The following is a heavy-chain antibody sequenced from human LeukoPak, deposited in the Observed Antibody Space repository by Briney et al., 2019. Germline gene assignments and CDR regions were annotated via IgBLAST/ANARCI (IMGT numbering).Heavy chain of an antibody. CDR2: IYYSGST. Sequence: SETLSLTCTVSGGSISSSSSYWGWIRQPPGKGLEWIGSIYYSGSTYYNPSLKRRVTISVDTSKNQFSLKLSSVTAADTAVYYCARRSSLVVADYWGQGTLVTVSS. CDR3: ARRSSLVVADY. D-gene: IGHD2-15*01. V-gene: IGHV4-39*01. J-gene: IGHJ4*02. CDR1: GGSISSSSSY.